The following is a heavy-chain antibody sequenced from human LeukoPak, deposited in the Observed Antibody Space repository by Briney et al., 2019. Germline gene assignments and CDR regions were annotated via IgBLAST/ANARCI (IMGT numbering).Heavy chain of an antibody. CDR1: GFTFSSYA. D-gene: IGHD2-2*01. J-gene: IGHJ4*02. CDR3: AREVVCSSTSCYLGEVDY. CDR2: ISYDGSNK. Sequence: GGSLRLSGAASGFTFSSYAMHWVRQAPGKGLEWVAVISYDGSNKYYADSVKGRFTISRDNSKNTLYLQMNSLRAEDTAVYYCAREVVCSSTSCYLGEVDYWGQGTLVTVSS. V-gene: IGHV3-30-3*01.